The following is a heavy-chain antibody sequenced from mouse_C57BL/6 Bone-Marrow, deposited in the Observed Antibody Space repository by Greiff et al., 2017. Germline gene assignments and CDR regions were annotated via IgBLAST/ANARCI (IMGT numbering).Heavy chain of an antibody. CDR3: ARSYNEYVAIDY. Sequence: EVHLVESGGGLVQPGGSLSLSCAASGFTFTDYYMSWVRQPPGKALEWMGFIRNKANGYTTDYSASVKGRFTISRDNSQSILYLQMNALRAEASANYCGARSYNEYVAIDYWGQGTTLTVSS. V-gene: IGHV7-3*01. J-gene: IGHJ2*01. CDR2: IRNKANGYTT. D-gene: IGHD5-1*01. CDR1: GFTFTDYY.